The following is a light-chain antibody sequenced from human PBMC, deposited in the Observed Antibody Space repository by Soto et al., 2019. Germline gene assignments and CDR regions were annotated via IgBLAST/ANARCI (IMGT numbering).Light chain of an antibody. V-gene: IGKV3-11*01. CDR2: DAS. CDR3: QQYSSSPRT. J-gene: IGKJ5*01. Sequence: EIVLTQSPGTLSLSPGERATLSCRASQSVSSYLAWYQQKPGQAPRLLIYDASNRATGIPARFSGSGSGTDFTLTISSLEPEDFAVYHCQQYSSSPRTFGQGTRLEIK. CDR1: QSVSSY.